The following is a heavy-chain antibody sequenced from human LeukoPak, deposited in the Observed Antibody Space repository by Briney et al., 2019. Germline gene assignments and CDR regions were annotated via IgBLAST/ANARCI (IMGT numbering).Heavy chain of an antibody. V-gene: IGHV4-59*08. J-gene: IGHJ5*02. Sequence: SETLSLTCTVSGGSISTYYWGWIRQPPGKGLEWIGYIHYSGGTRYNPSLNSRATISIDTSKKQFSLQLSSVTAADTALYYCARRRAEGGSDGHYNWFDPWGQGTLVTVSS. CDR2: IHYSGGT. CDR1: GGSISTYY. CDR3: ARRRAEGGSDGHYNWFDP. D-gene: IGHD6-25*01.